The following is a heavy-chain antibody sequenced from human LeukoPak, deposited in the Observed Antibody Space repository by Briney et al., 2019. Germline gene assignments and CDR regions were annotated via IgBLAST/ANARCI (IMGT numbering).Heavy chain of an antibody. D-gene: IGHD3-22*01. V-gene: IGHV4-38-2*02. J-gene: IGHJ6*03. CDR2: IYYSGST. Sequence: PSETLSLTCTVSGYSINSGYYWGWIRPSPGKGLEWIGYIYYSGSTNYNSSLKSRVTISVDTSKNQFSLKLSSVTAADTAVYYCARGRFDYYDSSGYYRPREYYYDYYYMDVWGKGTTVTISS. CDR3: ARGRFDYYDSSGYYRPREYYYDYYYMDV. CDR1: GYSINSGYY.